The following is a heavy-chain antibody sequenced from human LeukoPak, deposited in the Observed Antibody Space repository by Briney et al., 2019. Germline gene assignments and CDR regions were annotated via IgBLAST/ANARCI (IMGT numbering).Heavy chain of an antibody. J-gene: IGHJ4*02. CDR3: ARELEHNSGVDY. D-gene: IGHD1/OR15-1a*01. Sequence: GGSLRLSCAASGFTFSSYSMNWVRQAPGKGLGWVSSISSSSYIYYADSVKGRFTISRDNAKNSLYLQMNSLRAEDTAVYYCARELEHNSGVDYWGQGTLVTVSS. CDR1: GFTFSSYS. V-gene: IGHV3-21*01. CDR2: ISSSSYI.